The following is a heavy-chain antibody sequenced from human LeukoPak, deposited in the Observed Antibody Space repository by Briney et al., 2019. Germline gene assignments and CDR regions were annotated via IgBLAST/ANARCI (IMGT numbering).Heavy chain of an antibody. CDR1: GYTFTGYY. CDR2: INPNSGGT. J-gene: IGHJ4*02. CDR3: ASGHPVVVITTNIDY. Sequence: ASVKVSCKASGYTFTGYYMHWVRQAPGQGLEWMGWINPNSGGTNYAQKFQGRVTMTRDTSISTAYMELSRLRSDDTAVYYCASGHPVVVITTNIDYWGQGTLVTVSS. D-gene: IGHD3-22*01. V-gene: IGHV1-2*02.